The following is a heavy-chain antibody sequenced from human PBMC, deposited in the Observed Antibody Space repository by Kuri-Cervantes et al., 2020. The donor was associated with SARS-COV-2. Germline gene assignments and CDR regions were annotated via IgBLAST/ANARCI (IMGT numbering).Heavy chain of an antibody. CDR2: ISYDGSNK. Sequence: GESLKISCAASGFTFSSYAMHWVRQAPGKGLEWVAVISYDGSNKYYADSVKGRFTISRDNSKNTLYLQMNSLRAEDTAVYYCARDWESGYSGGRGMDVWGQGTTVTVSS. J-gene: IGHJ6*02. CDR1: GFTFSSYA. V-gene: IGHV3-30-3*01. D-gene: IGHD3-3*01. CDR3: ARDWESGYSGGRGMDV.